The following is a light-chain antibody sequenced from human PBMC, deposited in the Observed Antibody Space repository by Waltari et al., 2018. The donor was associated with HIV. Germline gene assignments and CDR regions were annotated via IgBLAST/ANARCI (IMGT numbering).Light chain of an antibody. J-gene: IGLJ2*01. CDR2: DDD. CDR3: QVWDDNSGVV. V-gene: IGLV3-21*02. Sequence: SYVLTQPPSVTVAPGQTARITCGGNNIGIKSVHWYQQKPGQAPVLVVNDDDDRPSGIPERFSGSTSGNTATLTISGVEVGSEADYFCQVWDDNSGVVFGGGTRLTVL. CDR1: NIGIKS.